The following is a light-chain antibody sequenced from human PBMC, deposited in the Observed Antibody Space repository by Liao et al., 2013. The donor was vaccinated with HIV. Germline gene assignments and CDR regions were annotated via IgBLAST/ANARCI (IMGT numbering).Light chain of an antibody. Sequence: SYELTQPPSVSVSPGQTARITCSGDALPKQYAYWYQQKPGQAPVVVIYKDSERRSGIPERFSGSNSGNTATLTISRVEAGDEADYYCQVWDSSADHPVFGGGTKLTVL. CDR1: ALPKQY. V-gene: IGLV3-25*02. CDR3: QVWDSSADHPV. CDR2: KDS. J-gene: IGLJ3*02.